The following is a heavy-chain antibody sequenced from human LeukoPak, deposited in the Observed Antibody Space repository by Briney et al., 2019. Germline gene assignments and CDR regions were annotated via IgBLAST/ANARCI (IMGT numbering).Heavy chain of an antibody. D-gene: IGHD6-19*01. Sequence: GGSLRLSCAASGFTFSSYAMSWVRQAPGKGLEWVTGISGSAGSSYYADSVKGRFTISRDNSKNTLYLQMNSLRAEDTAVYYCATTIAVAGTDAFDIWGQGTMVTVSS. CDR2: ISGSAGSS. CDR1: GFTFSSYA. V-gene: IGHV3-23*01. J-gene: IGHJ3*02. CDR3: ATTIAVAGTDAFDI.